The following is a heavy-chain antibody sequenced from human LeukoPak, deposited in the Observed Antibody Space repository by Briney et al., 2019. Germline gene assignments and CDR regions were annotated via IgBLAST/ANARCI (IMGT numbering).Heavy chain of an antibody. CDR2: ITSNGGST. D-gene: IGHD3-22*01. V-gene: IGHV3-64D*06. CDR3: VKAGYYDSSGYYYYLDY. Sequence: GGSLRLSCSVSGFTFSNYVMYWVRQAPGKGLEYVSSITSNGGSTYYADSVKGRFTISRDNSKNTLYLQLSSLRAEDTAVYYCVKAGYYDSSGYYYYLDYWGQGILVSVSS. J-gene: IGHJ4*02. CDR1: GFTFSNYV.